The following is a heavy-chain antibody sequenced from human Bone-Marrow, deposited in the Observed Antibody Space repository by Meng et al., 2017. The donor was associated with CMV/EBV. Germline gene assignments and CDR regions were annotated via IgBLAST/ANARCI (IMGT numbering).Heavy chain of an antibody. CDR1: GGTFSSYA. J-gene: IGHJ4*02. CDR2: ISAYNGNT. CDR3: ARSYGDYVGGDY. V-gene: IGHV1-18*01. Sequence: ASVKVSCKASGGTFSSYAISWVRQAPGQGLEWMGWISAYNGNTNYAQKLQGRVTMTTDTSTSTAYMELRSLRSDDTAVYYCARSYGDYVGGDYWGQGTLVTAPQ. D-gene: IGHD4-17*01.